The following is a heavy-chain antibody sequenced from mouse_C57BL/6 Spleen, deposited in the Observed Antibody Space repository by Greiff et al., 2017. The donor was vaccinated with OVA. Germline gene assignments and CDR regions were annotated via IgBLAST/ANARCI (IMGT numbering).Heavy chain of an antibody. CDR3: AREGGRTWYFDV. CDR1: GYTFTSYW. J-gene: IGHJ1*03. CDR2: IDPSDSYT. Sequence: QVQLQQSGAELVMPGASVKLSCKASGYTFTSYWMHWVKQRPGQGLEWIGEIDPSDSYTNYNQKFKGKSTLTVDKSSSTAYMQLSSLTSEDSAVYYCAREGGRTWYFDVWGTGTTVTVSS. V-gene: IGHV1-69*01.